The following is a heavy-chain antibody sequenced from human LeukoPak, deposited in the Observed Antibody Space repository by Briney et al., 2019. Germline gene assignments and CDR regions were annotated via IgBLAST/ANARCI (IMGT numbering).Heavy chain of an antibody. D-gene: IGHD3-10*01. V-gene: IGHV3-48*03. Sequence: GGSLRLSCAASGFTFSSYEMNWVRQAPGKGLEWVSYISSSGSTIYYADSVKGRFTISRDNAKNSLYLQMNSLRAEDTAVYYCAREAKSITMVRGVITLRIYGMDVWGQGTTVTVSS. CDR2: ISSSGSTI. J-gene: IGHJ6*02. CDR3: AREAKSITMVRGVITLRIYGMDV. CDR1: GFTFSSYE.